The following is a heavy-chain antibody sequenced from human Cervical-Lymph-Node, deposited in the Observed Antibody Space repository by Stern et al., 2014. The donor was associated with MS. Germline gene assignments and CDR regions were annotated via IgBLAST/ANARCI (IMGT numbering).Heavy chain of an antibody. CDR1: GYSFTTYA. CDR2: ISTYNGNT. D-gene: IGHD3-16*01. Sequence: VQLVQSGAEVKKPGASVKVSCKTSGYSFTTYAVTWVRQAPGQGLEWMGWISTYNGNTNYAQILQGRITMATDTSTTTAYMELKSLTSDDTAVYYCARRGGIGAPLDYWGQGTLVTVSS. V-gene: IGHV1-18*01. J-gene: IGHJ4*02. CDR3: ARRGGIGAPLDY.